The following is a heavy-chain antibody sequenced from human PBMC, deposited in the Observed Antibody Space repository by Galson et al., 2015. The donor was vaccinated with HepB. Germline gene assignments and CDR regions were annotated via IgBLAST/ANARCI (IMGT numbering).Heavy chain of an antibody. CDR2: ISSSSSTI. V-gene: IGHV3-48*02. CDR1: GFTFSSYS. CDR3: ARGYSGSYSSLDY. J-gene: IGHJ4*02. Sequence: SPRLSCAASGFTFSSYSMNWVRQAPGKGLEWVPYISSSSSTIYYADSVKGRFTISRDNAKNSLYLQMNSLRDEDTAVYYCARGYSGSYSSLDYWGQGTLVTVSS. D-gene: IGHD1-26*01.